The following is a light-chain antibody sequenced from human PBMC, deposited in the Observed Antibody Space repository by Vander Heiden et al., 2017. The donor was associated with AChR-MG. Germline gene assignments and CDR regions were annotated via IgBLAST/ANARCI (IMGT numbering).Light chain of an antibody. CDR3: QQFGRL. CDR2: DTT. J-gene: IGKJ3*01. CDR1: QTICTDY. V-gene: IGKV3-20*01. Sequence: ENVLTQSPATLSLSPGDRATLSCRASQTICTDYLACYQQTPHQSPRLLIYDTTARAPGIPDRFSGSGSGTDFTLTISRLEPEDFAVYYCQQFGRLFGPGTNVDIK.